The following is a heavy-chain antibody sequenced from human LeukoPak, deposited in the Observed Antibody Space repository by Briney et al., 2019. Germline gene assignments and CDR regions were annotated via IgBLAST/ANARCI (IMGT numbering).Heavy chain of an antibody. Sequence: SETLSLTCTVSGGSISSYYWSWVRQPPGKGLEWIGYIYSSGSTNYNPSLKSRVTISVDTSENQFSLKLSSVTAADTAVYYCASVMIRDAFDIWGQGTMVTVSS. CDR3: ASVMIRDAFDI. CDR1: GGSISSYY. CDR2: IYSSGST. V-gene: IGHV4-59*01. J-gene: IGHJ3*02. D-gene: IGHD3-10*01.